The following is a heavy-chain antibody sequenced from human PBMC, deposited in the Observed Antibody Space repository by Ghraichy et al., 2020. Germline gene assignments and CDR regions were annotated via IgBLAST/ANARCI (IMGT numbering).Heavy chain of an antibody. J-gene: IGHJ4*02. CDR3: ARTQRWLQPVIDY. V-gene: IGHV4-34*01. CDR1: GGSFSGYY. D-gene: IGHD5-24*01. CDR2: INHSGST. Sequence: SETLSLTCAVYGGSFSGYYWSWIRQPAGKGLEWIGEINHSGSTNYNPSLKSRVTISVDTSKNQFSLKLSSVTAADTAVYYCARTQRWLQPVIDYWGQGTLVTVSS.